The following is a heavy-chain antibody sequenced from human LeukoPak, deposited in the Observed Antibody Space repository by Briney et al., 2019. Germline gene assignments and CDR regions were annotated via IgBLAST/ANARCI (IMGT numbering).Heavy chain of an antibody. CDR3: ARDAYGIVGATTFSDH. J-gene: IGHJ4*02. CDR2: ITTSSSYI. Sequence: GRSLRLSCAASGFAFSGYSINWVRQAPGKGLEWVSSITTSSSYIYYADSVKGRFTISRDNAKNSLYLQMNSLRAEDTAVYYCARDAYGIVGATTFSDHWGQGTLVTVSS. V-gene: IGHV3-21*06. CDR1: GFAFSGYS. D-gene: IGHD1-26*01.